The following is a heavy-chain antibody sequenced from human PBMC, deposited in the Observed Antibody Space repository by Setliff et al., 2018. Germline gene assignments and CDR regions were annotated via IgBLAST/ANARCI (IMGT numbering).Heavy chain of an antibody. CDR2: IKSYGREK. D-gene: IGHD3-9*01. CDR3: ARDPPNYDILTGYPDY. J-gene: IGHJ4*02. Sequence: GGSLRLSCAASGFTFSGSAVYWVRQAPGRGLEWVANIKSYGREKNYADSVKGRFSISRDDASSSLYLQMDNLSAEDTAVYYSARDPPNYDILTGYPDYWGQGTLVTVSS. CDR1: GFTFSGSA. V-gene: IGHV3-7*05.